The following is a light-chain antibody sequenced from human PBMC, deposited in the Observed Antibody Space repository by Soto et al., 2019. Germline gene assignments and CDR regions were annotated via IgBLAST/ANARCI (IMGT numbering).Light chain of an antibody. J-gene: IGKJ5*01. V-gene: IGKV3-20*01. CDR2: GAS. CDR1: QSGSGSY. Sequence: ERVMTQSPATLSVSGGERSALSCIASQSGSGSYLAWYQQKPGQAPRLLISGASRRATGIPDRFSGSGSGTDFTLTISSLEPEDFAVYYCQQYGKSPLTFGGGTRLEIK. CDR3: QQYGKSPLT.